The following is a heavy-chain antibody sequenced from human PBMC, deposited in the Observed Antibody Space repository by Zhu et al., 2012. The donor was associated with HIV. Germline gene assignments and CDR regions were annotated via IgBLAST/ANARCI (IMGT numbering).Heavy chain of an antibody. V-gene: IGHV4-38-2*01. CDR3: ASDDYVDAFDI. D-gene: IGHD3-16*01. CDR1: GYSISSGYY. CDR2: IYHSGST. J-gene: IGHJ3*02. Sequence: QVQLQESGPGLVKPSETLSLTCAVSGYSISSGYYWGWIRQPPGKGLEWIGSIYHSGSTYYNPSLKSRVTISVDTSKNQFSLKLSSVTAADTAVYYCASDDYVDAFDIWGQGTMVTVSS.